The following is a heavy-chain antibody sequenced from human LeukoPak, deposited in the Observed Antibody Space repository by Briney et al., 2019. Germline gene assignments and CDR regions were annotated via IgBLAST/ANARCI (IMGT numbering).Heavy chain of an antibody. Sequence: PSETLSLTCTVSGGSISSYYWSWIRQPPGKGLKWIGYIYYSGSTNYNPSLKSRVTISVDTSKNQFSLKLSSVTAADTAVYYCARELRYFVSFDYWGQGTLVTVSS. CDR3: ARELRYFVSFDY. V-gene: IGHV4-59*12. CDR1: GGSISSYY. D-gene: IGHD3-9*01. J-gene: IGHJ4*02. CDR2: IYYSGST.